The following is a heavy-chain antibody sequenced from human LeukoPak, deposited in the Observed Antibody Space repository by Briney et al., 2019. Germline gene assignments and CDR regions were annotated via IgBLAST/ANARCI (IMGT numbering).Heavy chain of an antibody. Sequence: ASVKVSCKASGGTFSSYAISWVRQAPGQGLEWMGGIIPIFGTANYAQRFQGRVTITADKSTSTAYMELSSLRSEDTAVYYCASGYYDSSGYFIPLGYWGQGTLVTVSS. CDR3: ASGYYDSSGYFIPLGY. J-gene: IGHJ4*02. CDR2: IIPIFGTA. CDR1: GGTFSSYA. V-gene: IGHV1-69*06. D-gene: IGHD3-22*01.